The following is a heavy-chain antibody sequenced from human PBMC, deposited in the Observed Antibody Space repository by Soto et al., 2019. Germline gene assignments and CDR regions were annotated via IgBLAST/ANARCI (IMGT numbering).Heavy chain of an antibody. CDR3: ATFYADYVSY. CDR1: GGSISSSSYY. J-gene: IGHJ4*02. D-gene: IGHD4-17*01. CDR2: IYYSGST. Sequence: QLQLQESGPGLVKPSESLSLTCTVSGGSISSSSYYWGWIRQPPGKGLEWIGSIYYSGSTFYNPSLKSRVTISADTSKNQSSLKLSSVTAADTAVYYCATFYADYVSYWGQGTLVTVSS. V-gene: IGHV4-39*01.